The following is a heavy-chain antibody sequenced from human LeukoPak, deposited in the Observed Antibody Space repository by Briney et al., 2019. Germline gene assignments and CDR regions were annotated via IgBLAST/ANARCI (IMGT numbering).Heavy chain of an antibody. D-gene: IGHD1-14*01. CDR2: MNPNSGNT. V-gene: IGHV1-8*01. CDR3: ARAQSPPVRIGKYYFDY. Sequence: ASVKVSCKASGYTFTSYVINWVRQATGQGLEWMGWMNPNSGNTGYAQKFQGRVTMTRNTSISTAYMELSSLRSEDTAVYYCARAQSPPVRIGKYYFDYWGQGTLVTVSS. J-gene: IGHJ4*02. CDR1: GYTFTSYV.